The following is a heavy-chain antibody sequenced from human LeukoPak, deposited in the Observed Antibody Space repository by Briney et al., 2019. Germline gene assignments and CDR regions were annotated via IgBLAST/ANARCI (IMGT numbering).Heavy chain of an antibody. V-gene: IGHV4-4*02. Sequence: SETLSLTCAVSGDSISSRNWWSWVRQPPGKGLEWIGEIYHSGTTNYNPSLKSRVTISIDKSKNHFSLKLSSVTAADTAVYYCARLGGYDYGSAHQFDCWGQGTLVTVSS. D-gene: IGHD3-10*01. J-gene: IGHJ4*02. CDR3: ARLGGYDYGSAHQFDC. CDR1: GDSISSRNW. CDR2: IYHSGTT.